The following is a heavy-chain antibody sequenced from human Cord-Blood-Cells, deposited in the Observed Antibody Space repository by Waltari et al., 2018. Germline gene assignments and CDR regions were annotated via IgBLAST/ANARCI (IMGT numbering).Heavy chain of an antibody. J-gene: IGHJ2*01. CDR3: AKAQRTNWYWYFDL. CDR2: ISGSGGRT. V-gene: IGHV3-23*01. D-gene: IGHD7-27*01. CDR1: GFTFSSYA. Sequence: EVQLLESGGGLVQPGGSLRLSCAASGFTFSSYAMSWVRQAPGKGLEWGSAISGSGGRTYYAESVNGRFTISRDNSKNTLYLQMNSLRAEDTSVYYCAKAQRTNWYWYFDLWAVAPWSLSPQ.